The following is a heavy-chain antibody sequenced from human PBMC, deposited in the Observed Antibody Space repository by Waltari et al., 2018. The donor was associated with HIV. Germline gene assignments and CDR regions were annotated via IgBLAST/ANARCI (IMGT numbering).Heavy chain of an antibody. J-gene: IGHJ4*02. V-gene: IGHV3-30*03. CDR2: ISYYGDNK. CDR1: GFTFSSYG. D-gene: IGHD6-19*01. Sequence: QVQLVESGGGVVQPGRSLRLSCAASGFTFSSYGMHWVRQAPGKGLEWVAVISYYGDNKYYADSVEGRFTISRDNSKNTRYLQMNSLRAEDTAVYYCARGASGWSPGYWGQGILVTVSS. CDR3: ARGASGWSPGY.